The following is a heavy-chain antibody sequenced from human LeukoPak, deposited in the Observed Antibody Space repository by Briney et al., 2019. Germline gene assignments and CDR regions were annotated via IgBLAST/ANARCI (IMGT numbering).Heavy chain of an antibody. CDR1: GFTFSNYA. CDR2: ISWNSGSI. V-gene: IGHV3-9*01. J-gene: IGHJ4*02. CDR3: VKDGGRDTAAAYY. D-gene: IGHD6-13*01. Sequence: AGGSLRLSCAASGFTFSNYAMSWVRQAPGKGLEWVSGISWNSGSIGYADSVKGRFTISRDDAKNSLYLQMNSLRAEDTALYYCVKDGGRDTAAAYYWGQGTLVSVSS.